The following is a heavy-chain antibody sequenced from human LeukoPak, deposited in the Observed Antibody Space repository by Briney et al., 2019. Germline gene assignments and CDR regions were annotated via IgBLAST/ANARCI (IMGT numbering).Heavy chain of an antibody. Sequence: ASVTLSYNASDRTFNSYAISWVRQAPGHGHEWTAGITPIFDTANYAQKFQGRVTITADEYTSTAYMELSSLRSEDTAVYYCARGEAVAGPPDYSGQGTLVTVSS. V-gene: IGHV1-69*13. CDR2: ITPIFDTA. CDR3: ARGEAVAGPPDY. J-gene: IGHJ4*02. D-gene: IGHD6-19*01. CDR1: DRTFNSYA.